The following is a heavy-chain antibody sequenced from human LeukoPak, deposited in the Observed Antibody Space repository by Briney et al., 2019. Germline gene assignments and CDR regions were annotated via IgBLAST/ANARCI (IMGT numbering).Heavy chain of an antibody. Sequence: SETLSLTCTVSGGSISSGSYYWSWIRQPAGKGLEWIGRIYTSGSTNYNPSLKSRATISVDTSKNQFSLKLSSVTAADTAVYYCAYCSSTSCSYWGQGTLVTVSS. D-gene: IGHD2-2*01. V-gene: IGHV4-61*02. CDR3: AYCSSTSCSY. J-gene: IGHJ4*02. CDR2: IYTSGST. CDR1: GGSISSGSYY.